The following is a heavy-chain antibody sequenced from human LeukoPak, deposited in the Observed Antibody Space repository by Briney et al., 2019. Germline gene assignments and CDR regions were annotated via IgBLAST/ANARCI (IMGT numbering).Heavy chain of an antibody. CDR2: IYNSGST. Sequence: KPSETLSLICTVSGGSISSYYWSWIRQPPGKGLEWIGYIYNSGSTKYNPSLKSRVTMSMDTSKNQFSLKLSSVTAADTAVYYCARGGSGYALNWFDPWGQGTLVTASS. V-gene: IGHV4-59*01. CDR3: ARGGSGYALNWFDP. D-gene: IGHD5-12*01. J-gene: IGHJ5*02. CDR1: GGSISSYY.